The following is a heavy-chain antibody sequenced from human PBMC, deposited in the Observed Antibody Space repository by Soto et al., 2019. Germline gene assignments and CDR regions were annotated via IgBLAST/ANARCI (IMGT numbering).Heavy chain of an antibody. D-gene: IGHD5-12*01. CDR2: INPSGGST. V-gene: IGHV1-46*01. J-gene: IGHJ4*02. Sequence: ASVKVSCKASGYTFTSYYMHWVRQAPGQGLEWMGIINPSGGSTSYAQKFQGRVTMTRDTSTSTVYMELSSLRSEDTAVYYCERGEGPLEMATIPGFDYWGQGTLVTVPS. CDR3: ERGEGPLEMATIPGFDY. CDR1: GYTFTSYY.